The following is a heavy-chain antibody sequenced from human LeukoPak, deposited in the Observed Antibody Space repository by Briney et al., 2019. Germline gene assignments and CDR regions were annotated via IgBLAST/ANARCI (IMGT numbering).Heavy chain of an antibody. V-gene: IGHV3-33*01. Sequence: GGSLRLSCAASGFTFSNYGMHWVRQAPGKGLEWVAVIWYDGSNKYYADSVKGRFTISRDNSKNTLYLQMNSLRAEDTAVYYCVRVAVAGNLNNWFDPGGQGTLVTVSS. CDR2: IWYDGSNK. D-gene: IGHD6-19*01. CDR3: VRVAVAGNLNNWFDP. CDR1: GFTFSNYG. J-gene: IGHJ5*02.